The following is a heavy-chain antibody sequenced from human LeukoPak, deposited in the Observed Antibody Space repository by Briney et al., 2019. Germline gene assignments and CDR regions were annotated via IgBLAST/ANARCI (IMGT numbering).Heavy chain of an antibody. J-gene: IGHJ3*02. D-gene: IGHD3-9*01. CDR2: ISAYNGNT. V-gene: IGHV1-18*01. Sequence: ASVKVSCKASGYTFTSYDISWVRQAPGQGLEWMGWISAYNGNTNYAQKLQGRVTMTTDTSTSTAYMELRSLRSDDTAVYYCARDFYYAGPPIGYTYYDILTGHRPGRGAFDIWGQGTMVTVSS. CDR1: GYTFTSYD. CDR3: ARDFYYAGPPIGYTYYDILTGHRPGRGAFDI.